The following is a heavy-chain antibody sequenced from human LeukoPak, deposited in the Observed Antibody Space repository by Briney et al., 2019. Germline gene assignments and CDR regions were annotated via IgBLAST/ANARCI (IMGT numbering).Heavy chain of an antibody. Sequence: SETLSLTPTVPVYSISTGYYWDWIRQPPGKGLERIGNIYDSGSTYYNPSLKSRVTISVDTSKNQFSLKLSSVTAADTAVYYCASYGSGSSRSFDYWGQGTLVTVSS. CDR3: ASYGSGSSRSFDY. D-gene: IGHD3-10*01. CDR2: IYDSGST. V-gene: IGHV4-38-2*02. J-gene: IGHJ4*02. CDR1: VYSISTGYY.